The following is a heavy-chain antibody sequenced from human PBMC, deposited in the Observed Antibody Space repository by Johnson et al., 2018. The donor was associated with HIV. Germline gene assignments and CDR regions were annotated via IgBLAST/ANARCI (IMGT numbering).Heavy chain of an antibody. CDR1: GFTFSSYG. J-gene: IGHJ3*02. CDR3: AKDGGSYGNGFDI. D-gene: IGHD1-26*01. Sequence: LVESGGGVVQPGGSLRLSCAASGFTFSSYGMHWVRQAPGKGLEWVAFIRFDGSNEYYLDSVKGRFTISRDNSKNTLYLQMNSLRAEDTAVYYCAKDGGSYGNGFDIWGQGTMVIVSS. V-gene: IGHV3-30*02. CDR2: IRFDGSNE.